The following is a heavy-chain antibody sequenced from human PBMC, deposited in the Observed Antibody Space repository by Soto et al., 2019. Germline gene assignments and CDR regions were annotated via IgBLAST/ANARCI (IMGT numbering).Heavy chain of an antibody. J-gene: IGHJ3*02. D-gene: IGHD4-17*01. Sequence: SETLSLTCTVSGGSISSSSYYWGWIRQPPGKGLEWIGSIYYSGSTYYNPSLKSRVTISVDTSKNQFSLKLSSVTAADTAVYYCARQEMTTVTLDAFDIWGQGTMVTVSS. CDR3: ARQEMTTVTLDAFDI. CDR2: IYYSGST. CDR1: GGSISSSSYY. V-gene: IGHV4-39*01.